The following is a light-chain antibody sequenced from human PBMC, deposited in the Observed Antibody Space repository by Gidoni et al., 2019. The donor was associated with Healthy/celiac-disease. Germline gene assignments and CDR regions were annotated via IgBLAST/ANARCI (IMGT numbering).Light chain of an antibody. CDR1: QSVSSSY. CDR3: QQYGGSPVT. CDR2: GAS. Sequence: EIVLTQSPGTRSLSPGERATLSCRASQSVSSSYLSWYQQKPGQAPRLLIYGASSRATGIPDRFSGSGSGTDFTLTISRLEPEDVAVYYCQQYGGSPVTFGPGTKVDIK. J-gene: IGKJ3*01. V-gene: IGKV3-20*01.